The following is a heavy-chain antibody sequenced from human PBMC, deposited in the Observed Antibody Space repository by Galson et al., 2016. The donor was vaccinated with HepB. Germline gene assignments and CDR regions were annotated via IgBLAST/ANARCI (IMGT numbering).Heavy chain of an antibody. CDR3: ARSGSYYDSSGYYRDPFDY. D-gene: IGHD3-22*01. Sequence: SLRLSCAASGFTVSNNYMSWVRQAPGKGLEWVALIWNDGSKKYYADSVKGRFTISRDNSKNTLYLQMNSLRAEDTAVYYCARSGSYYDSSGYYRDPFDYWGQGTLVTVSS. CDR2: IWNDGSKK. V-gene: IGHV3-33*08. CDR1: GFTVSNNY. J-gene: IGHJ4*02.